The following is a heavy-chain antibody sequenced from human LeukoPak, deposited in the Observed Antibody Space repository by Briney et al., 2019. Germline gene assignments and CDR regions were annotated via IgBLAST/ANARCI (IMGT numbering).Heavy chain of an antibody. CDR2: IYYSGST. V-gene: IGHV4-39*01. J-gene: IGHJ4*02. D-gene: IGHD5-24*01. CDR3: ARRAGDGENYFDY. CDR1: GGSISSSSYY. Sequence: PSETLSLTCTVSGGSISSSSYYWGWIRQPPGKGLEWIGSIYYSGSTYYNPSLKSRVTISVDTSKNQFSLKLSSVTAADTAVYYCARRAGDGENYFDYWGQGTLVTVSS.